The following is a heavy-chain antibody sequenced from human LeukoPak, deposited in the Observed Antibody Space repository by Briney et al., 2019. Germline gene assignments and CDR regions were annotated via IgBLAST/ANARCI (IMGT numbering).Heavy chain of an antibody. V-gene: IGHV3-23*01. CDR3: AKSHSVEQRGYFDY. Sequence: GGSLRLSCAASGFTFTTYAMSWLRQAPGKGLEWVSTIANDGGSTYYADSVKGRFTISRDNSKNTVYLQMNSLRAEDMAVYYCAKSHSVEQRGYFDYWGQGTLVPVSS. CDR1: GFTFTTYA. CDR2: IANDGGST. J-gene: IGHJ4*02. D-gene: IGHD1/OR15-1a*01.